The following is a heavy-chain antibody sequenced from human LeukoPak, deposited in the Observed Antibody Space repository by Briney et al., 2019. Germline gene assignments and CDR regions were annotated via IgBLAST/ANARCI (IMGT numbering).Heavy chain of an antibody. CDR1: GFTFSSDA. CDR3: AKVGEESDAFDI. Sequence: GGSLRLSCAASGFTFSSDAMSWVRQAPGKGLEWVSAISGSGGSTYYADSVKGRFTISRDNSKNTLYLQMNSLRAEDTAVYYCAKVGEESDAFDIWGQGTMVTVSS. J-gene: IGHJ3*02. V-gene: IGHV3-23*01. CDR2: ISGSGGST. D-gene: IGHD2-21*01.